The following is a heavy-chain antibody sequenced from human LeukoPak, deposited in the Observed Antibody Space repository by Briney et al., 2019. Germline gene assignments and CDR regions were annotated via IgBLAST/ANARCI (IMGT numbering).Heavy chain of an antibody. CDR3: AKGSSESWYYYYMDV. CDR1: GGSISSYY. CDR2: IYYSGST. J-gene: IGHJ6*03. D-gene: IGHD6-13*01. V-gene: IGHV4-59*01. Sequence: SETLSLTCTVSGGSISSYYWSWIRQPPGKGLEWIGYIYYSGSTNYNPSLKSRVTTSVDTSKNQFSLKLSPVTAADTAVYYCAKGSSESWYYYYMDVWGKGTTVTVSS.